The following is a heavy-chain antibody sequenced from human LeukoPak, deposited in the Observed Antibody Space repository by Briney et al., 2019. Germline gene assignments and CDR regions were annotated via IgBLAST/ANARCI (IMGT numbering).Heavy chain of an antibody. V-gene: IGHV1-2*02. CDR1: GYTFTDYY. CDR3: ANWAATIRNFNY. CDR2: INPDSGGT. J-gene: IGHJ4*02. D-gene: IGHD5-12*01. Sequence: ASVKVSCKASGYTFTDYYIHWVRQAPGQGLEWMGWINPDSGGTNFAQKFQGRVTMTRDTSSTTVYMELTRLRSDDTAVYYCANWAATIRNFNYWGQGTLVTVSS.